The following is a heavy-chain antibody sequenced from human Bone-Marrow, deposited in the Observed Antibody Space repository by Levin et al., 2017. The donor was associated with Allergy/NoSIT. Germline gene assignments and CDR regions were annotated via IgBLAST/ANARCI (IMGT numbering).Heavy chain of an antibody. CDR1: GFIVSSNY. V-gene: IGHV3-53*01. Sequence: GESLKISCAASGFIVSSNYMSWVRQAPGKGLEWVSLIYSGGSTYYADSVKGRFTISRDNSKNTLYLQMNGLRAEDTAVYYCAALRSAGSLTGYYWGYVDYWGQGTLVTVSS. CDR3: AALRSAGSLTGYYWGYVDY. D-gene: IGHD3-9*01. J-gene: IGHJ4*02. CDR2: IYSGGST.